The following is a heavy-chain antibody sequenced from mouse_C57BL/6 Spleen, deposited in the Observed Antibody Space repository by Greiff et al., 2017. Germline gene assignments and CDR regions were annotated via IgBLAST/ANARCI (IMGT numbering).Heavy chain of an antibody. CDR1: GFPFSNYW. Sequence: EVKVEESGGGLVQPGGSMKLSCVASGFPFSNYWMNWVRQSPEKGLAWVAHIRLKSDNYATHYAVSVKGRFTISRDDSKCSVYLQMNNIRAEDTGMYYCTGNWPFAYWGQGTLVTVSA. J-gene: IGHJ3*01. CDR2: IRLKSDNYAT. D-gene: IGHD4-1*02. V-gene: IGHV6-3*01. CDR3: TGNWPFAY.